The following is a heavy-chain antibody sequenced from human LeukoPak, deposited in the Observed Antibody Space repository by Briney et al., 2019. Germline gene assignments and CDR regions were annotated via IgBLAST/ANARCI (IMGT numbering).Heavy chain of an antibody. CDR3: ARYYDRSGYWSTPHFDY. CDR2: IYSSGTT. Sequence: SETLSLTCSVAGGSVSSYFWSWIRQPAGKGLEWIGRIYSSGTTNYNPSLKSRVTMSVDTSKNQFSLKLSSVTAADTAVYYCARYYDRSGYWSTPHFDYWGQGTLVTVSS. D-gene: IGHD3-22*01. J-gene: IGHJ4*02. CDR1: GGSVSSYF. V-gene: IGHV4-4*07.